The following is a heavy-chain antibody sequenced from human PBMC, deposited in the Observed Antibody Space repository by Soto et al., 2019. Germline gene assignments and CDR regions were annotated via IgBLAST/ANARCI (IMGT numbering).Heavy chain of an antibody. J-gene: IGHJ4*02. D-gene: IGHD5-12*01. V-gene: IGHV4-59*01. CDR3: ARGGNRYSNTASGVGGFDF. Sequence: SETLSLTCTVSGVSISSSYWSWIRQSPGTGLEWIGYIYYTGTTNYNPSLKRRVTISLDTAKNQFSLNVNSLTTADTAVYFCARGGNRYSNTASGVGGFDFWGQGALVTVSS. CDR1: GVSISSSY. CDR2: IYYTGTT.